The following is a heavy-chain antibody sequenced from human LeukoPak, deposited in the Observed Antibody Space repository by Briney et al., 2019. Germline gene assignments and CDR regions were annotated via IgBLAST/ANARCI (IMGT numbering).Heavy chain of an antibody. CDR1: GYTFTNYY. D-gene: IGHD3-22*01. CDR2: LNPSGGST. J-gene: IGHJ3*02. V-gene: IGHV1-46*01. Sequence: ASVKVSCKASGYTFTNYYMHWVRQAPGQGLEWMGVLNPSGGSTTYAEKFKGRVTMTRDTSTSTVYMELYSLRSADTAVYYCASKQPNYYESSGYSRPSDAFDIWGQGTMVTVSS. CDR3: ASKQPNYYESSGYSRPSDAFDI.